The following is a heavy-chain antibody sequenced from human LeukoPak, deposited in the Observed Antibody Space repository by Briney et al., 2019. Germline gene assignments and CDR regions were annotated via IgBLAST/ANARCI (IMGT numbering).Heavy chain of an antibody. CDR3: ARLLRYFDWLRDYYYYGMDV. J-gene: IGHJ6*02. D-gene: IGHD3-9*01. Sequence: SETLSLTCTVSGGSISSSSYYWSWIRQPPGKGLEWIAYLYYSGSTNYNPSLKSRVTISVDTSKNQFSLKLSSVTAADTAVYYCARLLRYFDWLRDYYYYGMDVWGQGTTVTVSS. CDR1: GGSISSSSYY. V-gene: IGHV4-61*01. CDR2: LYYSGST.